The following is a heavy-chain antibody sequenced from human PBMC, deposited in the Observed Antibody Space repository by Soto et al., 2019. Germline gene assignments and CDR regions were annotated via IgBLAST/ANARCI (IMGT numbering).Heavy chain of an antibody. D-gene: IGHD1-26*01. CDR1: GFTFSTYE. CDR2: ISGSGTTI. Sequence: PGGSLRLSCAASGFTFSTYEMNWVRQAPGKGLEWVSYISGSGTTIFYADSVKGRFTISRENAKNSLYLQMNSQRAEDTADYYCAVCGSYSLDYWGQGTLVTVSS. J-gene: IGHJ4*02. CDR3: AVCGSYSLDY. V-gene: IGHV3-48*03.